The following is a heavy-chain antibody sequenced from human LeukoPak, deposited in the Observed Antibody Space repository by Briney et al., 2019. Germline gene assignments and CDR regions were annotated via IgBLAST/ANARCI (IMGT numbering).Heavy chain of an antibody. D-gene: IGHD5-12*01. J-gene: IGHJ4*02. Sequence: GASVKVSCKASGGTFSSYAISWVRQAPGQGLEWMGGIIPIFGTANYAQKFQGRVTITADESTSTAYMELSSLRSEDTAVYYCARDNTITGYMGGVFDYWGQGTLVTVSS. CDR1: GGTFSSYA. CDR3: ARDNTITGYMGGVFDY. V-gene: IGHV1-69*13. CDR2: IIPIFGTA.